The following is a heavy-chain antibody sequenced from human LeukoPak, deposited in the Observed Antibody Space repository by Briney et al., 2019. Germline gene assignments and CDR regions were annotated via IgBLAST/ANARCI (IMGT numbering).Heavy chain of an antibody. CDR2: IYTSGST. Sequence: SETLSLTCTVSGGSISSYYWSWIRQPAGKGLEWIGCIYTSGSTNYNPSLKSRVTMSVDTSKNQFSLKLSSVTAADTAVYYCAXDPXGGPVAGYWFDPWGQGXLVTVXS. CDR1: GGSISSYY. V-gene: IGHV4-4*07. CDR3: AXDPXGGPVAGYWFDP. D-gene: IGHD6-19*01. J-gene: IGHJ5*02.